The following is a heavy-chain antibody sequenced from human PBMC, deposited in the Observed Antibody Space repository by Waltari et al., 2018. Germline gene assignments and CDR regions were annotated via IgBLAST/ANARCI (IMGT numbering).Heavy chain of an antibody. Sequence: QVQLQESGPGLVKPSETLSLTCTVSGGSISSHYWSWIRQPPGKGLEWIGYIYYSGSTNYHPSLKSRVTISVDTSKNQFSLKLSSVTAADTAVYYCASLLSRDLGLDYWGQGTLVTVSS. CDR1: GGSISSHY. V-gene: IGHV4-59*11. D-gene: IGHD3-16*01. CDR3: ASLLSRDLGLDY. J-gene: IGHJ4*02. CDR2: IYYSGST.